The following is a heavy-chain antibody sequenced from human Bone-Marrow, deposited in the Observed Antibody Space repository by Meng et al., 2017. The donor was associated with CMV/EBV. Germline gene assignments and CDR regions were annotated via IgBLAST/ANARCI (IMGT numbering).Heavy chain of an antibody. Sequence: SETLSLTCTVSGASIGSSTDYWGWIRQPPGKGLEWIGSVYYSGSTYYTPSLKSRVTMSVDTSKNQFFLKVISVTAADTAVYYCARQIVVGLNWFDPWGQGTVVTVSS. J-gene: IGHJ5*02. V-gene: IGHV4-39*07. D-gene: IGHD3-22*01. CDR1: GASIGSSTDY. CDR3: ARQIVVGLNWFDP. CDR2: VYYSGST.